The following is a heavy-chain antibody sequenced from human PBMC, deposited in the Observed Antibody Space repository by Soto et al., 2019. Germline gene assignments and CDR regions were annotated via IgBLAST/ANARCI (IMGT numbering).Heavy chain of an antibody. D-gene: IGHD4-17*01. J-gene: IGHJ3*02. Sequence: GGSLRLSCVASGFAFSTYAMNWVRQAPGKGLEWVSAITKSGETTYYAESVRGRFAISRDNSINTLFLQMSHLRTEDTAVYYCAHPRGYGVFDAVDIWGQGTMVTVSS. CDR3: AHPRGYGVFDAVDI. CDR2: ITKSGETT. CDR1: GFAFSTYA. V-gene: IGHV3-23*01.